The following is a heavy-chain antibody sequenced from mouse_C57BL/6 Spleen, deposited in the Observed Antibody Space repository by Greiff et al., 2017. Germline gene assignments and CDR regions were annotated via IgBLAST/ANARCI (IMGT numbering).Heavy chain of an antibody. Sequence: VQLQESGAELVRPGASVTLSCKASGYTFTDYEMHWVKQTPVHGLEWIGAIYPETGGTAYNQKFKGKAILTADKSSSTAYMELRSLKSEASAVYYCTRKGYDGPWAWLAYWGQGTLVTVSA. CDR2: IYPETGGT. CDR1: GYTFTDYE. D-gene: IGHD2-2*01. V-gene: IGHV1-15*01. CDR3: TRKGYDGPWAWLAY. J-gene: IGHJ3*01.